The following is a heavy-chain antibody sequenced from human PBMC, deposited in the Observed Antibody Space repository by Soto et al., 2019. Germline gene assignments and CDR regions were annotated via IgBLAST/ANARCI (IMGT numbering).Heavy chain of an antibody. CDR1: GFTFSSYW. Sequence: PGGSLRLSCAASGFTFSSYWMSWVRQAPGKGLEWVANIKQDGSKKYYVDSVKGRFTISRDNAKNTLYLQMNSLRAEDTAVYYCAKDYTDYTYSFDYWGQGTLVTVSS. V-gene: IGHV3-7*01. J-gene: IGHJ4*02. CDR2: IKQDGSKK. D-gene: IGHD4-4*01. CDR3: AKDYTDYTYSFDY.